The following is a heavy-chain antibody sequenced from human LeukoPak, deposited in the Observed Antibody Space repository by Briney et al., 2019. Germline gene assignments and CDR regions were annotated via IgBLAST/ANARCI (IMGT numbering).Heavy chain of an antibody. CDR3: AREPQGYCSGGSCYVY. CDR2: ISSSSSYI. V-gene: IGHV3-21*01. J-gene: IGHJ4*02. Sequence: PGGSLRLSCAASGFTFSSYSMNWVRQAPGKGLEWVSSISSSSSYIYYADSVKGRFTISRDNAKNSLYLQMNSLRDEDTAVYYCAREPQGYCSGGSCYVYWGQGTLVTVSS. CDR1: GFTFSSYS. D-gene: IGHD2-15*01.